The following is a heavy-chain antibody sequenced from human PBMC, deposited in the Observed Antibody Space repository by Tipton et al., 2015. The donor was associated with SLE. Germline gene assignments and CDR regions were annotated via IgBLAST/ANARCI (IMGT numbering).Heavy chain of an antibody. Sequence: TLSLTCNVSGAFITGHFWNWIRQSPGKGLEWIGYISYNGGTAYNPSPQSRVSISIDTSKNQFSLKVVSVTAADTAVYFCARGELRGNYGMDVWGQGTTVTVSS. D-gene: IGHD5-24*01. CDR2: ISYNGGT. CDR1: GAFITGHF. CDR3: ARGELRGNYGMDV. V-gene: IGHV4-59*11. J-gene: IGHJ6*02.